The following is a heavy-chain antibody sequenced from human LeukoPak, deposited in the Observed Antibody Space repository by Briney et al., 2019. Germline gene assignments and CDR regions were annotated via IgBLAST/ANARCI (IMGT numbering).Heavy chain of an antibody. V-gene: IGHV3-74*01. J-gene: IGHJ4*02. Sequence: GGSLRLSCAAPGFTFSNYWVHWVRQAPGKGLVWVSRINPDGSTINYADSVKGRFTISRDNAKNTLYLQMNSLRAEDTAVYYCATAGNYRFDYWGQGTLVTVSS. CDR3: ATAGNYRFDY. D-gene: IGHD1-7*01. CDR2: INPDGSTI. CDR1: GFTFSNYW.